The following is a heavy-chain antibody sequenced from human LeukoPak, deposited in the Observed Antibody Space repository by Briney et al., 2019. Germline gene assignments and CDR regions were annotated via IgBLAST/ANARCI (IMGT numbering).Heavy chain of an antibody. CDR3: AKDPRERKGYGDPVDY. Sequence: GGSLRLSCAASGFTFSSYAMSWVRQAPGKGLEWVSAISGSGGSTYYADSVKGRFTISRDNSKNTLYLQMNSPRAEDTAVYYCAKDPRERKGYGDPVDYWGQGTLVTVSS. CDR2: ISGSGGST. D-gene: IGHD4-17*01. V-gene: IGHV3-23*01. CDR1: GFTFSSYA. J-gene: IGHJ4*02.